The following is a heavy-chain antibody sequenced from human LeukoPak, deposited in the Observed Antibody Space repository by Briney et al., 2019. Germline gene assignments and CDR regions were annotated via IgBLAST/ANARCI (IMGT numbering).Heavy chain of an antibody. Sequence: ASVKVSCKASGYTFTGYYMHWVRQAPGQGLEWMGRINPNSGGTNYAQKFQGRVTMTRDTSISTAYMELSRLRSDDTAVYYCARGFLVRDTAMVIGYWGQGTLATVSS. CDR1: GYTFTGYY. CDR3: ARGFLVRDTAMVIGY. CDR2: INPNSGGT. J-gene: IGHJ4*02. D-gene: IGHD5-18*01. V-gene: IGHV1-2*06.